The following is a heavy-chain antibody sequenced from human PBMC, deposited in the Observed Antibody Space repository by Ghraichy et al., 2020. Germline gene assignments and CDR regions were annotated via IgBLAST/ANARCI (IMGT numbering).Heavy chain of an antibody. CDR1: GGSISSSTYY. J-gene: IGHJ5*02. Sequence: SETLSLTCTVSGGSISSSTYYWGWIRQPPGKGLEWIGNIYYSGSSFYNPSLESRVTISVDTSKNQFSLKLSSVTASDTAVYYCARHSPRGNVCYSRFCWFYPWGQGALVTVSS. V-gene: IGHV4-39*01. CDR3: ARHSPRGNVCYSRFCWFYP. CDR2: IYYSGSS. D-gene: IGHD2-15*01.